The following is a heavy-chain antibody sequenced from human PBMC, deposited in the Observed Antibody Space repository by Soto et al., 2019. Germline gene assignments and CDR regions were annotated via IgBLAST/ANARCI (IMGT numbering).Heavy chain of an antibody. CDR1: GYSFTSYW. J-gene: IGHJ3*02. V-gene: IGHV5-10-1*01. D-gene: IGHD2-15*01. CDR2: IDPSDSYT. CDR3: ATQGGGIVVVVAASDAFDI. Sequence: GESLKISCKGSGYSFTSYWISWVRQMPGKSLEWMGRIDPSDSYTNYSPSFQGHVTISADKSISTAYLQWSSLKASDTAMYYCATQGGGIVVVVAASDAFDIWGQGTMVTV.